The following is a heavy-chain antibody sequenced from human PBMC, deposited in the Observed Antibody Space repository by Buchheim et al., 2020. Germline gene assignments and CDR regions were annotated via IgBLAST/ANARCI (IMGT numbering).Heavy chain of an antibody. CDR1: GFTFSSYA. CDR2: ILGSCSST. V-gene: IGHV3-23*01. D-gene: IGHD3-22*01. Sequence: EVQLLESGGGLVQPGGSLRLSCAASGFTFSSYAMSWVRQAPGKGLEWVSAILGSCSSTYYAHSFKGRFIISRVISMNTLYLQMNSLRVEDTAVYYCTKAHDTSGYYPFVYGGQGT. J-gene: IGHJ4*02. CDR3: TKAHDTSGYYPFVY.